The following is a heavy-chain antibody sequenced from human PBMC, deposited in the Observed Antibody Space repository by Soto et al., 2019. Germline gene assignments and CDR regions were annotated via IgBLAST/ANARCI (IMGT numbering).Heavy chain of an antibody. V-gene: IGHV1-8*02. CDR3: VRYGVEAAY. D-gene: IGHD2-8*01. CDR1: VYTFTTHN. CDR2: MNPNSVTT. J-gene: IGHJ4*01. Sequence: ASVXGAFKSSVYTFTTHNINWVRQATGQGLEWIGWMNPNSVTTGYAQKFQDRITLTRDTSKTTAYMELSSLKSDETDVYFCVRYGVEAAYWGQGTQV.